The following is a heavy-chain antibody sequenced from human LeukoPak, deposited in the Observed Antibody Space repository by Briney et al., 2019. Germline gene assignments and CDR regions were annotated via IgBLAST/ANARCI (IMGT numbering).Heavy chain of an antibody. D-gene: IGHD6-6*01. CDR1: GGSFSGYY. Sequence: SETLSLTCAVYGGSFSGYYWSWIRQPPGKGLEWIGEINHSGSTNYNPSLKSRVTISVDTSKNQFSLKLSSVTAADTAVYYCARGPSPSSLTYYYYGMDVWGQGTTVTVSS. CDR2: INHSGST. CDR3: ARGPSPSSLTYYYYGMDV. V-gene: IGHV4-34*01. J-gene: IGHJ6*02.